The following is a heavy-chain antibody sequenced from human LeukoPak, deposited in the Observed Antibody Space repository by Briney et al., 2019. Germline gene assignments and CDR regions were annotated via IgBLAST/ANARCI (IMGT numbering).Heavy chain of an antibody. V-gene: IGHV4-39*07. CDR3: AREESFLGWFDP. CDR1: GGSISSSSYY. J-gene: IGHJ5*02. CDR2: IYYSGST. Sequence: SETLSLTCTVSGGSISSSSYYWGWIRQPPGKGLEWIGSIYYSGSTYYNPSLKSRVTISVDTSKNQFSLKLGSVTAADTAVYYCAREESFLGWFDPWGQGTLVTVSS. D-gene: IGHD3-16*02.